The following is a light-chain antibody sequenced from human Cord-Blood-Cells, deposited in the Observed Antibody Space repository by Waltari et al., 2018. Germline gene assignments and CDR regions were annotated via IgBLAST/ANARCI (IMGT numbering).Light chain of an antibody. Sequence: EIVMTQSPATLSVSPGERANLSCRASQSVSSNLAWYQQKPGQAPRPLIYGASTRATGIPARFSGSGSGTEFTLTISILQSEDFAVYYCQQYNNWPLTFGGGTKVEIK. J-gene: IGKJ4*01. CDR1: QSVSSN. V-gene: IGKV3-15*01. CDR2: GAS. CDR3: QQYNNWPLT.